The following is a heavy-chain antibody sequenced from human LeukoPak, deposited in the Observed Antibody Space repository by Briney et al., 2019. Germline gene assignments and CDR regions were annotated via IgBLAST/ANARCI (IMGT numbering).Heavy chain of an antibody. CDR3: ARDEGFGYGSGSYYNPYFDY. J-gene: IGHJ4*02. V-gene: IGHV1-18*01. CDR2: ISAYNGNT. D-gene: IGHD3-10*01. Sequence: GASVKVSCKASGYTFTSYGISWVRQAPGQGLEWMGWISAYNGNTNYAQKLQGRVTMTTDTSTSTAYMELRSLRSDDTAVYYCARDEGFGYGSGSYYNPYFDYWGQGTLVTVSS. CDR1: GYTFTSYG.